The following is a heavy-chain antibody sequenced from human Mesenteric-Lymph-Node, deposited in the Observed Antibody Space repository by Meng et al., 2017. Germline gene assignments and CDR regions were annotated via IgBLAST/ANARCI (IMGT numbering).Heavy chain of an antibody. V-gene: IGHV3-23*01. D-gene: IGHD3-16*01. CDR3: ARDWADFDY. J-gene: IGHJ4*02. CDR1: GFTFSIYD. CDR2: ISGGGHDT. Sequence: GGSLRLSCVGSGFTFSIYDITWVRQTPGKGLEWVATISGGGHDTYYADSVQGRFTISRDNSKNTLYLQMNSLRLEDTAVYYCARDWADFDYWGQGTLVTVPQ.